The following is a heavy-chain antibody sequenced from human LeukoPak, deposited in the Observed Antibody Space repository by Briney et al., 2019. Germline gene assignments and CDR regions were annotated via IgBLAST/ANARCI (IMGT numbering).Heavy chain of an antibody. CDR1: GGSITSYY. D-gene: IGHD1-1*01. V-gene: IGHV4-59*01. Sequence: PSETLSLTCTVSGGSITSYYWSWIRQPPGKGLEWIGYIYYSGSTNYNPSLKSRGTISVDTSKNQFSLKLNSVAAADTAVYYCARGSLGENWNDITGWFDPWGQGILVTVSS. J-gene: IGHJ5*02. CDR3: ARGSLGENWNDITGWFDP. CDR2: IYYSGST.